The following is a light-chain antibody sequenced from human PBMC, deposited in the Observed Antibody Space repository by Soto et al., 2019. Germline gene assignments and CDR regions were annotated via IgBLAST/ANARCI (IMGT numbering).Light chain of an antibody. J-gene: IGLJ1*01. CDR3: AAWDDSLSGYV. CDR1: SSNIGTYY. Sequence: QPVLTQPPSASGTPGQRVTISCSGSSSNIGTYYVSWYQQLPGTAPKLLIYRNNQRPSGVPDRFSGSKSGTSASLAISGLRSDDEADYYCAAWDDSLSGYVFGTGTKLTVL. V-gene: IGLV1-47*01. CDR2: RNN.